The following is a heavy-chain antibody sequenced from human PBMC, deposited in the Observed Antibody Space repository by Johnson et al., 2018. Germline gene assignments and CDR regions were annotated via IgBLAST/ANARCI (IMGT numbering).Heavy chain of an antibody. J-gene: IGHJ6*02. CDR2: ISASGGSP. CDR3: AKDPGTYYDFWSGYSNPYGMDV. V-gene: IGHV3-23*04. CDR1: GFSFSTHA. D-gene: IGHD3-3*01. Sequence: VQLVESGGGLVQPRGSLRLSCAASGFSFSTHAMSWVRQAPGKGLEWVSAISASGGSPYQADSVRGRFTVSSDNFRNPLYLQMTSLGAENTAVYYCAKDPGTYYDFWSGYSNPYGMDVWGQGTTVTVSS.